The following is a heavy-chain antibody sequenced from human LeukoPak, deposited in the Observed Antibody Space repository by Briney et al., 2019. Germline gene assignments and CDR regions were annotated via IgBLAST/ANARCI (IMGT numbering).Heavy chain of an antibody. Sequence: ASVKVSCKASGYTSTSYYMHWVRQAPGQGLEWMGIINPSGGSTSYAQKFQGRVTMTRDTSTSTVYMELSSLRSEDTAVYYCAREGDGYNYGPPLGNGMDVWGQGTTVTVSS. CDR3: AREGDGYNYGPPLGNGMDV. CDR2: INPSGGST. D-gene: IGHD5-24*01. J-gene: IGHJ6*02. V-gene: IGHV1-46*01. CDR1: GYTSTSYY.